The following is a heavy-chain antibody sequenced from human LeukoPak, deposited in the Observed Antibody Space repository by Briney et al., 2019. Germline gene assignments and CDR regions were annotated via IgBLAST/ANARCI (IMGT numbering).Heavy chain of an antibody. CDR2: IIHIFGTA. D-gene: IGHD3-10*01. Sequence: SVKLSCKASGGTLSSYSISWVRQAPGQGLEWMGGIIHIFGTANYAQTFQGRVTITADKSTSTAYMKLSSLISEDTAVYYCARAYGSGRFRVWFDPWGQGTLVTVSS. CDR3: ARAYGSGRFRVWFDP. J-gene: IGHJ5*02. CDR1: GGTLSSYS. V-gene: IGHV1-69*06.